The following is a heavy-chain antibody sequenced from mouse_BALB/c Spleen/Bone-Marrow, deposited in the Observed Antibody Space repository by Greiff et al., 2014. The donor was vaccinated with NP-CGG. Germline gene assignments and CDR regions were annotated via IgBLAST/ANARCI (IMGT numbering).Heavy chain of an antibody. V-gene: IGHV1-77*01. CDR3: ARYYDYDWYFDV. D-gene: IGHD2-4*01. J-gene: IGHJ1*01. Sequence: QVQLKESGPELVKPGASVKMSCKASGYTFTDYVISWVKQRTGQGLEWIGEIYPGSGSTYYNEKFKGKATLTADKSSNTAYMQLSSLTSEDSALYFCARYYDYDWYFDVWGAGTTVTVSS. CDR1: GYTFTDYV. CDR2: IYPGSGST.